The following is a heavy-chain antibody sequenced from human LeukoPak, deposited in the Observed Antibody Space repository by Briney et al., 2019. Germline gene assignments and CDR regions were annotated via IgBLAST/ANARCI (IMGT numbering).Heavy chain of an antibody. J-gene: IGHJ3*02. CDR3: ARDSLRYFDWLHDAFDI. CDR1: GFTFSDYY. Sequence: GGSLRLSCAASGFTFSDYYMSWIRQAPGKGLEWVSYISSSSSYTNYADSVKGRFTISRDNAKNSLYLQMNSLRAEDTAVYYCARDSLRYFDWLHDAFDIWVQGTMVTVSS. D-gene: IGHD3-9*01. CDR2: ISSSSSYT. V-gene: IGHV3-11*06.